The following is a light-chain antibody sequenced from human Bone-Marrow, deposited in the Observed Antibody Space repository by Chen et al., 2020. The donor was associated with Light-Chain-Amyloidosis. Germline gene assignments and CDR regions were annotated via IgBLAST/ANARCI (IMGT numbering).Light chain of an antibody. CDR3: QVWDRSSDRPV. Sequence: SYVLTQPSSVSVAPGQTATIACGGNNIGSTSVHWYQQTPGQAPLLVVYDDSDRPSGIPERLSGSNSGNTATLTISRVEAEDEADDYCQVWDRSSDRPVFGGGTKLTVL. V-gene: IGLV3-21*02. CDR2: DDS. CDR1: NIGSTS. J-gene: IGLJ3*02.